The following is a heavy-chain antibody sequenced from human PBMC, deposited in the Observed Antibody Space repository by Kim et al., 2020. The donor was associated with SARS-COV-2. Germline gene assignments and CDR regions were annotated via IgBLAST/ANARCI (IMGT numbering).Heavy chain of an antibody. J-gene: IGHJ4*02. V-gene: IGHV3-74*01. CDR3: ARRQFSSGWYYFDY. D-gene: IGHD6-19*01. Sequence: YADSVMGRFTISMDNAKNTLYLQMNSLRAEDTAVYYCARRQFSSGWYYFDYWGQGTLVTVSS.